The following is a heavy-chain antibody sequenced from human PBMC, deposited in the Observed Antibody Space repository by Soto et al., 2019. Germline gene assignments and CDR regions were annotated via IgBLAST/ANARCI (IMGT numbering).Heavy chain of an antibody. CDR1: GFTFSSYW. CDR3: ARAGFSDFWSGYREYNWFDP. D-gene: IGHD3-3*01. CDR2: INSDGSST. J-gene: IGHJ5*02. V-gene: IGHV3-74*01. Sequence: EVQLVESGGGLVQPGGSLRLSCAASGFTFSSYWMHWVRQAPGKGLVWVSRINSDGSSTSYADSVKGRFTISRDNAKNTLYLQMNSLRAEDTAVYYCARAGFSDFWSGYREYNWFDPWGQGTLVTVSS.